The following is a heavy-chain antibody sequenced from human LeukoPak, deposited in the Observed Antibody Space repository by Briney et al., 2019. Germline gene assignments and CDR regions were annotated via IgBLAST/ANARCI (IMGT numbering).Heavy chain of an antibody. V-gene: IGHV1-46*01. D-gene: IGHD3-10*01. J-gene: IGHJ6*02. Sequence: ASVKVSCEASGYTFTSYYMHWVRQAPGQGLEWMGIINPSGGSTSYAQKFQGRVTMTRDTSTSTVYMELSSLRSEDTAVYYCARDSPIYYYGSGSSRTYGMDVWGQGTTVTVSS. CDR2: INPSGGST. CDR1: GYTFTSYY. CDR3: ARDSPIYYYGSGSSRTYGMDV.